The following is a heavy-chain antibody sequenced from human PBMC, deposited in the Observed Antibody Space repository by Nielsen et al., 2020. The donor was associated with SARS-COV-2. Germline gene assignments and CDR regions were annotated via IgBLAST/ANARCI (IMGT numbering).Heavy chain of an antibody. V-gene: IGHV3-7*01. J-gene: IGHJ4*02. CDR2: INEDGGDK. Sequence: GESLKISCEVSGFMFSNYWMTWVRQAPGKGLEWVANINEDGGDKYYVDSVKGRFTISRDNAKNSLYLQMSTLMAEDTAVYYCARARGGYDFDYWGQGTLVTVSS. D-gene: IGHD3-16*01. CDR1: GFMFSNYW. CDR3: ARARGGYDFDY.